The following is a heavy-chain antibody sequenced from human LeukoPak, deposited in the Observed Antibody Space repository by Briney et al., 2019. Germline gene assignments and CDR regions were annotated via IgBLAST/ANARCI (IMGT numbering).Heavy chain of an antibody. CDR2: IYPGDSDT. D-gene: IGHD3-22*01. Sequence: GESLKISCKGSGYSFTSYWIGWVRQVPGKGLEWMGIIYPGDSDTRYSPSFQGQVTISADKSISTAYLQWSSLKASDTAMYYCARPGLAYYYDSSGYYPFDYWGQGTLVTVSS. CDR1: GYSFTSYW. J-gene: IGHJ4*02. CDR3: ARPGLAYYYDSSGYYPFDY. V-gene: IGHV5-51*01.